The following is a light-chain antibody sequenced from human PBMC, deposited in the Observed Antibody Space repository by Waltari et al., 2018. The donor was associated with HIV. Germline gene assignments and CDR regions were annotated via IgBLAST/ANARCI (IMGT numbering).Light chain of an antibody. CDR1: ALPKQY. CDR2: KDT. CDR3: LSADTSVTWV. V-gene: IGLV3-25*03. J-gene: IGLJ3*02. Sequence: SYELTQPPSVSVSPGQTARITCSGDALPKQYAYLYQQKPGQAPVLVIYKDTERPSGIPERFSGSSSGTTVTLTISGVQAEDDADYYCLSADTSVTWVFGGGTKLTVL.